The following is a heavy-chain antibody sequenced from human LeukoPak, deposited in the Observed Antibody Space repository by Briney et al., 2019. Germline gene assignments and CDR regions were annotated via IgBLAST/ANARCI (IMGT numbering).Heavy chain of an antibody. CDR2: IYHSGGT. D-gene: IGHD4-23*01. Sequence: NPSETLSLTCAVSGGSISSGGYSWSWIRQPPGKGLEWIGYIYHSGGTYYNPSLKSRVTISVDRSKNQFSLKLSSVTAADTAVYYCARVSYGGNFRSKDWYFDLWGRGTLVTVSS. CDR3: ARVSYGGNFRSKDWYFDL. V-gene: IGHV4-30-2*01. J-gene: IGHJ2*01. CDR1: GGSISSGGYS.